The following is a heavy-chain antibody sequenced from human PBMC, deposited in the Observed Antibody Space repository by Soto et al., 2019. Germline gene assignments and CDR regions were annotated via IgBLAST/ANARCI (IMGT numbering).Heavy chain of an antibody. Sequence: ASVKVSCKVSGYTLTELSMHWVRQAPGKGLEWMGGFDPEDGETIYAQKFQGRVTMTEDTSTDTAYMELSSLRSEDTAVYYCATGKIVVVPAAIGRGNYYYYYYMDVWGKGTTVTGSS. V-gene: IGHV1-24*01. D-gene: IGHD2-2*02. CDR3: ATGKIVVVPAAIGRGNYYYYYYMDV. J-gene: IGHJ6*03. CDR2: FDPEDGET. CDR1: GYTLTELS.